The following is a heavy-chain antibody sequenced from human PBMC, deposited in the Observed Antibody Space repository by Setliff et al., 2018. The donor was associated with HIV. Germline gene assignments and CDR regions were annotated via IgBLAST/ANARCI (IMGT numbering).Heavy chain of an antibody. CDR2: INTDTGNP. CDR1: GYTFTTYG. J-gene: IGHJ5*02. V-gene: IGHV7-4-1*02. CDR3: ARAFYGDYGGDINWLDP. D-gene: IGHD4-17*01. Sequence: ASVKVSCKASGYTFTTYGMNWVRQAPGQGLEWMGWINTDTGNPTYAQGFTGRFVFSLDTSVSTAYLQINSLKAEDSAVYYCARAFYGDYGGDINWLDPWGQGTLVTVSS.